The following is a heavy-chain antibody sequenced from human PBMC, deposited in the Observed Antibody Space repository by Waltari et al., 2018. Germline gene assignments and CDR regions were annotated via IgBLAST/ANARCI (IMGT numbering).Heavy chain of an antibody. CDR2: IKSKTDGGTT. CDR1: GFTFSNAW. V-gene: IGHV3-15*07. Sequence: EVQLVESGGGLVKPGGSLRLSCAASGFTFSNAWMNWVRQAPGKGLEWFGRIKSKTDGGTTDYAAPVKGRFTISRDDSKNTLYLQMNSLKTEDTAVYYCTTGSVWGQGTLVTVSS. CDR3: TTGSV. D-gene: IGHD6-25*01. J-gene: IGHJ4*02.